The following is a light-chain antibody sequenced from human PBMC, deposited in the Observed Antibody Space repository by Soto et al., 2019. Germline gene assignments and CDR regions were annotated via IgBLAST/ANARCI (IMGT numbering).Light chain of an antibody. CDR2: EVN. V-gene: IGLV2-8*01. Sequence: QSALTQPRSASGSPGQSVAISCTGTSSDVGGYNYVSWYQQHPGKAPKLMIYEVNKRPSGVPDRFSGSKSGNTASLTVSGLQAEDEADYYCSSYVGSSNVFGTGTKVTVL. CDR1: SSDVGGYNY. J-gene: IGLJ1*01. CDR3: SSYVGSSNV.